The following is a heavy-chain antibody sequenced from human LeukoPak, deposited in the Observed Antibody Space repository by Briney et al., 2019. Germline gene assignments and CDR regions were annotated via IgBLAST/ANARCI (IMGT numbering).Heavy chain of an antibody. CDR2: ISPNSGVT. CDR1: GYTFTDYY. CDR3: ARAADVNYFDC. J-gene: IGHJ4*02. V-gene: IGHV1-2*02. Sequence: ASVTVSCKASGYTFTDYYIHWVRQAPGQGLEWMGWISPNSGVTNYAQKFQGRVTMTRDTSISAAYMELSRLTSDDTAVYYCARAADVNYFDCWGQGTLVTVSS. D-gene: IGHD6-13*01.